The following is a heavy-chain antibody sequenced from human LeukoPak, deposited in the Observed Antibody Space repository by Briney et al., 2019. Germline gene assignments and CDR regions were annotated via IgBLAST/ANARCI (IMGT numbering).Heavy chain of an antibody. CDR2: IYYSGST. D-gene: IGHD5-12*01. CDR1: GGSISSGGYY. J-gene: IGHJ6*02. Sequence: PSETLSLTCTVSGGSISSGGYYWSWIRQPPGKGLEWIGYIYYSGSTYYNPSLKSRVTISVDTSKNQFSLKLSSVTAADTAVYYCAREGGYDDYYYGMDVWGQGTTVTVSS. V-gene: IGHV4-31*03. CDR3: AREGGYDDYYYGMDV.